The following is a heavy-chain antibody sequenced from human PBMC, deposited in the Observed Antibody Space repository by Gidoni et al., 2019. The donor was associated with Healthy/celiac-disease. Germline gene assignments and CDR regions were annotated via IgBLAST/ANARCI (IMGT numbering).Heavy chain of an antibody. CDR1: GFTFSSYG. D-gene: IGHD6-19*01. CDR2: ISYDGSNK. CDR3: AKGDSSGTDY. J-gene: IGHJ4*02. V-gene: IGHV3-30*18. Sequence: QVQLVESGGGVVQPGRSLRLSCAASGFTFSSYGMHWVRQAPGKGLEWVAVISYDGSNKYYADSVKGRFTISRDNSKNTLDLQMNSLRAEDTAVYYCAKGDSSGTDYWGQGTLVTVSS.